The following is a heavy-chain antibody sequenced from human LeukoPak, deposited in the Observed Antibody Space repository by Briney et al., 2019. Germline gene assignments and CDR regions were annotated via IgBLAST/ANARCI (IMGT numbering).Heavy chain of an antibody. CDR1: GGSVNSDNYY. D-gene: IGHD2-2*01. J-gene: IGHJ5*02. V-gene: IGHV4-61*01. Sequence: SETLSLTCTVSGGSVNSDNYYWNWIRQPPGKGLEWIVYISYSGRTNYNPSLKGRVTISVATSKKQFSLKLSYVTAADTAVYYCARGYCTRTSCYEADPWGQGTLVTVSS. CDR3: ARGYCTRTSCYEADP. CDR2: ISYSGRT.